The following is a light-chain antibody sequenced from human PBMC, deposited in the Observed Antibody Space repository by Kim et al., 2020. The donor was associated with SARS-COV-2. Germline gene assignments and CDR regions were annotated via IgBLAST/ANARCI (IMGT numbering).Light chain of an antibody. CDR3: QSYDSSLSVWL. CDR1: SSNIGAGYD. CDR2: GNA. J-gene: IGLJ3*02. V-gene: IGLV1-40*01. Sequence: RGTISCTGRSSNIGAGYDVHWYQQLPGTAPKLLIYGNANRPSGVPDRFSGSKSGTSASLAITGLQAEDEAVYYCQSYDSSLSVWLFGGGTKLTVL.